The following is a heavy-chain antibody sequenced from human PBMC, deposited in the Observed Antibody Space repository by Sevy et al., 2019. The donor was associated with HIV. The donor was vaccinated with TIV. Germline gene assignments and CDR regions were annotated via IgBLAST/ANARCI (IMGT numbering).Heavy chain of an antibody. CDR1: GGSISSGDYY. V-gene: IGHV4-30-4*01. D-gene: IGHD3-22*01. J-gene: IGHJ4*02. Sequence: SETLSLTCTVSGGSISSGDYYWSWIRQPPGKGLEWIGYIYYSGSTYYNPSLKSRVTISVDTSKNQFSLKLSSVTAADTAVYYCASAEYYYDSSGYFRPYYFDYWGQRTLLTVSS. CDR3: ASAEYYYDSSGYFRPYYFDY. CDR2: IYYSGST.